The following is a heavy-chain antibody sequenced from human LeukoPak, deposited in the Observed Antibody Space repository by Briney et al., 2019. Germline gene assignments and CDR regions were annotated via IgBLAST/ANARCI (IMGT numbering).Heavy chain of an antibody. J-gene: IGHJ4*02. V-gene: IGHV1-8*01. CDR3: ARLSGFERKDSLQF. D-gene: IGHD5-12*01. CDR1: AYTFTSYD. Sequence: GASVKVSCKASAYTFTSYDINWVRQAPGQGLEWMGWMNPNSGNTLYAQKFQGRVAMTRDTSISTAYLELASLTSEDTAVHFCARLSGFERKDSLQFWGQGTLVSVSP. CDR2: MNPNSGNT.